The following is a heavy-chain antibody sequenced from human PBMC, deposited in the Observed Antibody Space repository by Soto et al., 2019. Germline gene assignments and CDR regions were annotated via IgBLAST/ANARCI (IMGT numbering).Heavy chain of an antibody. V-gene: IGHV3-11*01. CDR3: ATVCRSSNFNY. Sequence: QVELVESGGGLVKPGGSLRLSCAASGLSFSDYYMSWIRQAPGKGQEWIAYITSSSSTIYYADSVKGRFTISRTNATNTRSLQLDSLRAEDTAVYYCATVCRSSNFNYWGQGTLVTVSS. J-gene: IGHJ4*02. CDR2: ITSSSSTI. CDR1: GLSFSDYY.